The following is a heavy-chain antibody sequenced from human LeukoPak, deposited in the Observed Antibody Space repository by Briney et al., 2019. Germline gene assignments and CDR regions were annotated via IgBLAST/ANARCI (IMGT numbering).Heavy chain of an antibody. CDR2: MNPNSGNT. D-gene: IGHD2-2*02. CDR3: ARDTQGGYYYMDV. J-gene: IGHJ6*03. V-gene: IGHV1-8*03. Sequence: ASVKVSCKASGYTFTSYDINWVRQATGQGLEWMGWMNPNSGNTGYAQKFQGRVTITRDTSTTTVYMELSSLRSEDTAVYYCARDTQGGYYYMDVWGKGTTVTVSS. CDR1: GYTFTSYD.